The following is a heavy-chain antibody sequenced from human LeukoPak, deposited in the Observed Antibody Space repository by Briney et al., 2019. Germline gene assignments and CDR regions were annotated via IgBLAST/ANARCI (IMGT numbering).Heavy chain of an antibody. CDR3: ARDYYESSGYFPFDN. D-gene: IGHD3-22*01. V-gene: IGHV3-23*01. Sequence: PGGSLRLSCAASGFTFSSYAMSWVRQAPGKGLEWASAISGSGGSTYYADSVKGRFTISRDNAKNSLYLQMNSLRAEDTAVYYCARDYYESSGYFPFDNWGQGTLVTVSS. CDR1: GFTFSSYA. J-gene: IGHJ4*02. CDR2: ISGSGGST.